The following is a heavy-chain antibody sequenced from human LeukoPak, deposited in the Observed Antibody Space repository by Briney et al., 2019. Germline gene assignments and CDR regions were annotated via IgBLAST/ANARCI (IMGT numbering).Heavy chain of an antibody. Sequence: TSETLSLTCTVSGGSISSGSYYWSWIRQPAGKGLEWIGRIYTSGSTNYNPSLKSRVTISVDTSKNQFSLKLSSVTAADTAVYYCARATNTVTFFDYWGQGTLVTVSS. J-gene: IGHJ4*02. CDR1: GGSISSGSYY. V-gene: IGHV4-61*02. D-gene: IGHD4-11*01. CDR3: ARATNTVTFFDY. CDR2: IYTSGST.